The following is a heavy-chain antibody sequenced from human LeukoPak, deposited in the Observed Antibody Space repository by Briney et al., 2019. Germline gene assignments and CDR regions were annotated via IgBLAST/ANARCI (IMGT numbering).Heavy chain of an antibody. J-gene: IGHJ6*03. V-gene: IGHV3-48*01. CDR2: ISSSSSTI. CDR3: ARRRSSYDYYYYMDV. Sequence: GGSLRLSCAASGFIFSSYSMNWVRQAPGKGLGWVSYISSSSSTIYYADSVKGRFTISRDNAKNSLYLQMNSLRAEDTAVYYCARRRSSYDYYYYMDVWGKGTTVTVSS. CDR1: GFIFSSYS. D-gene: IGHD3-16*01.